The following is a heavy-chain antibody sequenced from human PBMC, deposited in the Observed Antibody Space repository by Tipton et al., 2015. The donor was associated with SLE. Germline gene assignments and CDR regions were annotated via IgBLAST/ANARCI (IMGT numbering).Heavy chain of an antibody. CDR2: IYYSGNT. D-gene: IGHD6-13*01. Sequence: TLSLTCTVSGGSISISSHFWGWIRQPPEKGLEWIGSIYYSGNTYYNPSLKSRVSVSIDSSKNQFSLKLSSVTAADTAVYYCATRYSSSWYTPYYGMDVWGQGTTVTVSS. CDR1: GGSISISSHF. CDR3: ATRYSSSWYTPYYGMDV. J-gene: IGHJ6*02. V-gene: IGHV4-39*01.